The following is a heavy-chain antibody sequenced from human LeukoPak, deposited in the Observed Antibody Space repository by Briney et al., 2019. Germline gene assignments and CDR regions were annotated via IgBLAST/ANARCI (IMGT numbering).Heavy chain of an antibody. Sequence: PSETLSLTCTVSGGSISSSSYYWGWIRQPPGKGLGWIGSIYYSGSTYYNPSLKSRVTISVDTSKNQFSLKLSSVTAADTAVYYCARDEYYDSSVGVSYYYYMDVWGKGTTVTVSS. D-gene: IGHD3-22*01. V-gene: IGHV4-39*07. CDR3: ARDEYYDSSVGVSYYYYMDV. CDR1: GGSISSSSYY. CDR2: IYYSGST. J-gene: IGHJ6*03.